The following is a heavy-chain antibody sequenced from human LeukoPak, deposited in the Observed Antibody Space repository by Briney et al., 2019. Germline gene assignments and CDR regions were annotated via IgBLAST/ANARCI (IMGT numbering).Heavy chain of an antibody. V-gene: IGHV1-18*01. J-gene: IGHJ6*03. D-gene: IGHD6-19*01. Sequence: ASVKVSCKASGYTFTSYGISWVRQAPGQGLEWMGWISAYNGNTNYAQKLQGRVTMTTDTSTSTVYMELRSLRSDDTAVYYCARTASSGWTGHYYYYMDVWGKGTTVTVSS. CDR3: ARTASSGWTGHYYYYMDV. CDR1: GYTFTSYG. CDR2: ISAYNGNT.